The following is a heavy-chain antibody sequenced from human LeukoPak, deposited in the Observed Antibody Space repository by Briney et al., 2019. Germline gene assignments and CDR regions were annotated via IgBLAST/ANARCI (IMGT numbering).Heavy chain of an antibody. J-gene: IGHJ5*02. CDR3: TSRKNYYDSRGYSVP. CDR2: MRSKTNSYAT. CDR1: GFSFSGSV. D-gene: IGHD3-22*01. Sequence: GGSLRLSCAASGFSFSGSVLHWVRQASGKGLEWVGRMRSKTNSYATAYAASVKGRFTISRDDSKNTAYLQMNSLKTENTAVYYCTSRKNYYDSRGYSVPWGQGTLVTVSS. V-gene: IGHV3-73*01.